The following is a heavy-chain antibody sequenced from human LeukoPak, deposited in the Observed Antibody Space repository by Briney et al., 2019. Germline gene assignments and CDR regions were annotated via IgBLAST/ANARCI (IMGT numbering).Heavy chain of an antibody. V-gene: IGHV1-18*03. J-gene: IGHJ5*02. CDR2: ISPYRSNT. D-gene: IGHD2-2*02. Sequence: ASVKVSCKASGYTFTSYGIGWVRQAPGQGLEWMGWISPYRSNTNYAQKFQGRVTMTIDTSTTTAYMELRSLRSDDMAVYYCARGSVVYCSSTSCYTWFDPWGQGTLVTVSS. CDR1: GYTFTSYG. CDR3: ARGSVVYCSSTSCYTWFDP.